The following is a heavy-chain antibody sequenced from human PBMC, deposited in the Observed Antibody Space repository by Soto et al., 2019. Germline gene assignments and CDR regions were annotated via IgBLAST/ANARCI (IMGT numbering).Heavy chain of an antibody. CDR1: GYTVTSYD. Sequence: QVQLVQSGAEVKKPGASVNVSCKASGYTVTSYDINWVRQATGQGLEWMGWMNPNSCNTGDAQKFQSSGTMTRNTPISTAYRQLSSLRSEDTAVYYCARELRGFDPWGQGTLVTVSS. CDR3: ARELRGFDP. J-gene: IGHJ5*02. D-gene: IGHD1-7*01. V-gene: IGHV1-8*01. CDR2: MNPNSCNT.